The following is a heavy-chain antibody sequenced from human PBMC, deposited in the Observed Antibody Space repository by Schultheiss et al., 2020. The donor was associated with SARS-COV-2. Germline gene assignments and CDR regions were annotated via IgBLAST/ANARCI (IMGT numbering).Heavy chain of an antibody. D-gene: IGHD2-21*01. CDR3: ASSDSHIYHFDY. Sequence: GGSLRLSCAASGFRFSGYGMHWVRQAPGKGLEWVAVISYDGSNKYYADSVKGRFTVSRDNSKNTLYLEMNSLRAEDTAIYYCASSDSHIYHFDYWGQGTLVTVSS. CDR1: GFRFSGYG. V-gene: IGHV3-30*03. CDR2: ISYDGSNK. J-gene: IGHJ4*02.